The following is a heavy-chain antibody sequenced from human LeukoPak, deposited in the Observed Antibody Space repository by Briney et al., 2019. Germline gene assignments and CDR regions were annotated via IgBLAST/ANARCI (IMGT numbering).Heavy chain of an antibody. CDR1: GGSISSSSYY. V-gene: IGHV4-39*07. CDR2: IYYSGST. Sequence: TSETLSLTCTVSGGSISSSSYYWGWIRQPPGKGLEWIGSIYYSGSTYYNPSLKSRVTISVDTSKNQFSLKLSSVTAADTAVYYCAIVYYDRDNWFDPWGQGTLVTVSS. CDR3: AIVYYDRDNWFDP. J-gene: IGHJ5*02. D-gene: IGHD3-22*01.